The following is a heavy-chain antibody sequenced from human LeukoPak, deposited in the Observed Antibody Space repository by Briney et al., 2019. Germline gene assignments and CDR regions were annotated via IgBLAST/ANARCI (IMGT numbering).Heavy chain of an antibody. J-gene: IGHJ3*02. CDR1: GFTFSRYS. V-gene: IGHV3-21*01. CDR3: AKLAYCGGDCYPQQPGAFDI. Sequence: PGGSLRLSCAASGFTFSRYSMNWVRQAPGKGLEWVSSISISSNYIYYPDSLKGRFTISRDNAKNSLYLQMNSLRAEDTAVYYCAKLAYCGGDCYPQQPGAFDIWGQGTMVTVSS. D-gene: IGHD2-21*02. CDR2: ISISSNYI.